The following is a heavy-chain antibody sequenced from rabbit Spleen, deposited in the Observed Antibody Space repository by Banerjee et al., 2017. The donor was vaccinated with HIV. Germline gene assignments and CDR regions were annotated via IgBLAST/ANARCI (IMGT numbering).Heavy chain of an antibody. V-gene: IGHV1S40*01. CDR3: ARDTGSSFSSYGMDL. CDR2: IAGSSSGFT. CDR1: GFSFSDRDV. J-gene: IGHJ6*01. Sequence: QSLEESGGGLVKPGGSLTLTCKASGFSFSDRDVMCWVRQAPGKGLEWISCIAGSSSGFTYSASWAKGRFTISKTSSTTVTLQMTSLTAADTATYFCARDTGSSFSSYGMDLWGQGTLVTVS. D-gene: IGHD8-1*01.